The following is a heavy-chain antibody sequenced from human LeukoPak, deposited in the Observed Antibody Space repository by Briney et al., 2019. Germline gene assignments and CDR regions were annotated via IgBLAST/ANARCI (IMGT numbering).Heavy chain of an antibody. CDR3: ARGPRFGELLWHWFDP. CDR1: GGSFSGYY. V-gene: IGHV4-34*01. J-gene: IGHJ5*02. CDR2: INHSGST. Sequence: SETLSLTCAVYGGSFSGYYWSWIRQPPGKGLEWIGEINHSGSTNYNPSLKSRVTISEDTSKNQFSLKLRSVTAADTAVYYCARGPRFGELLWHWFDPWGQGTLVTVSS. D-gene: IGHD3-10*01.